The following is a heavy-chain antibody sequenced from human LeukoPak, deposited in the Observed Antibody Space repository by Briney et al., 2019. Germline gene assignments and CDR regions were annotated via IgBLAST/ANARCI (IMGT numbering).Heavy chain of an antibody. CDR2: IYYSGST. CDR1: GGSISSSSYY. J-gene: IGHJ4*02. Sequence: SETLSLTCTVSGGSISSSSYYWGWIRQPPGKGLEWIGSIYYSGSTYYNPSLKSRVTISVDTSKTQFSLKLSSVTAADTAVYYCARRVAAAGTGHPRFDYWGQGTLVTVSS. CDR3: ARRVAAAGTGHPRFDY. D-gene: IGHD6-13*01. V-gene: IGHV4-39*01.